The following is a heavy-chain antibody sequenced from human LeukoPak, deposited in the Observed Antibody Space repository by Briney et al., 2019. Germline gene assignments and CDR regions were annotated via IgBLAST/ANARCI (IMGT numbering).Heavy chain of an antibody. CDR3: ARGLGERRTYNWNGGYFDY. J-gene: IGHJ4*02. CDR1: GFTVSSNY. V-gene: IGHV3-53*01. Sequence: GGSLRHSCAASGFTVSSNYMSWVRQAPGKGLEWVSVIYSGGSTYYADSVKGRFTISRDNSKNTLYLQMNSLRAEDTAVYYCARGLGERRTYNWNGGYFDYWGQGTLVTVSS. D-gene: IGHD1-20*01. CDR2: IYSGGST.